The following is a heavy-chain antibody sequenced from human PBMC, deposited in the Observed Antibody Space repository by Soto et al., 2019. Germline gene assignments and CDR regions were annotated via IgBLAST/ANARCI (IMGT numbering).Heavy chain of an antibody. CDR1: GGSFSGYY. CDR3: ARGVVTTIKITMVRGVIIFPWFDP. V-gene: IGHV4-34*01. D-gene: IGHD3-10*01. CDR2: INHSGST. Sequence: SETLSLTCAVYGGSFSGYYWSWIRQPPGKGLEWIGEINHSGSTNYNPSLKSRVTISVDTSKNQFSLKLSSVTAADTAVYYCARGVVTTIKITMVRGVIIFPWFDPWGQGTLVTVSS. J-gene: IGHJ5*02.